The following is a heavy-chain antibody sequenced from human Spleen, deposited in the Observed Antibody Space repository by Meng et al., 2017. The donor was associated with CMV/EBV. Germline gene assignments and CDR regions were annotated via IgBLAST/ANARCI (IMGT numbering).Heavy chain of an antibody. CDR1: GFTISSSY. Sequence: GGSLRLSCAGSGFTISSSYISWVRQAPGKGLERVSVIYSGGSTYYADSVKGRFTISRDNSKNTVHLQMNSLRAEDTAVYYCARDSAITTGDRPKWGQGALVTVSS. V-gene: IGHV3-53*01. D-gene: IGHD1-1*01. CDR3: ARDSAITTGDRPK. J-gene: IGHJ4*02. CDR2: IYSGGST.